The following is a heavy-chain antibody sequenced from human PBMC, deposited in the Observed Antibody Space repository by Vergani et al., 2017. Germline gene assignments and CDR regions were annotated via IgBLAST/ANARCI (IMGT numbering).Heavy chain of an antibody. Sequence: QVQLQESGPGLVKPSETLSLTCTVSGGSISSYYWSWIRQPQGKGLEWIGYIYYSESTNYNPSLKSRVTMSVDTSKNQFSLKLSSVTAADTAVYYCAREYSSSVGFLAYWGQGTLVTVSS. CDR1: GGSISSYY. D-gene: IGHD6-6*01. CDR3: AREYSSSVGFLAY. J-gene: IGHJ4*02. CDR2: IYYSEST. V-gene: IGHV4-59*12.